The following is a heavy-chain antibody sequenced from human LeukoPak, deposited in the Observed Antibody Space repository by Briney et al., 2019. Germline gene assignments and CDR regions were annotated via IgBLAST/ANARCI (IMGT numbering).Heavy chain of an antibody. V-gene: IGHV3-33*06. D-gene: IGHD1/OR15-1a*01. Sequence: GGSLRLSCAASGFTFTSSGMHWVPQAPGTGLEWVAVIWYVGSNKYHADTVKGRFTIPRHNSTNPLSLPTHSPRAEPTPVYYCAKGTTYEVDYWGHAPLVTVSS. J-gene: IGHJ4*01. CDR3: AKGTTYEVDY. CDR1: GFTFTSSG. CDR2: IWYVGSNK.